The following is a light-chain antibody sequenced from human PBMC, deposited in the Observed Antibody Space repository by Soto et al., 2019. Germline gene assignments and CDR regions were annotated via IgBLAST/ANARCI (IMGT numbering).Light chain of an antibody. CDR2: GAS. Sequence: EIVMTQSPATLSVSPGERATLSCRASQSVSTNLAWYQQKPGQAPRVLIYGASTRATGIPARFSCRGSGTEFTLTISSLQSEDFAVYYCQQYNKWPPLTFGGGTKVEIK. J-gene: IGKJ4*01. CDR1: QSVSTN. CDR3: QQYNKWPPLT. V-gene: IGKV3-15*01.